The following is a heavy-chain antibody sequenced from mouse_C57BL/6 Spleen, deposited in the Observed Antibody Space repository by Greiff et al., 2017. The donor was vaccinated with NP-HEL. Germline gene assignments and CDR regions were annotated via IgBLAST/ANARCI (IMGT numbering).Heavy chain of an antibody. CDR1: GFTFSDYG. J-gene: IGHJ2*01. D-gene: IGHD2-14*01. V-gene: IGHV5-17*01. CDR2: ISSGSSTI. CDR3: ARPGYQKYFDY. Sequence: EVKLMESGGGLVKPGGSLKLSCAASGFTFSDYGMHWVRQAPEKGLEWVAYISSGSSTIYYADTVKGRFTISGDNAKNTLFLQMTSLRSEDTAMYYCARPGYQKYFDYWGQGTTLTVSS.